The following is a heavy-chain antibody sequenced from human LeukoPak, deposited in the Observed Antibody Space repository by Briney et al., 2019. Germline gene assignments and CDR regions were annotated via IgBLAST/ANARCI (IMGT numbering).Heavy chain of an antibody. CDR1: GFTFSSYE. CDR2: ISSSGSTI. D-gene: IGHD3-16*01. J-gene: IGHJ4*02. V-gene: IGHV3-48*03. CDR3: ARVSSKLGGLDY. Sequence: PGGSLGLSCAGSGFTFSSYEMNWVRQAPGKGLEWVSYISSSGSTIYYADSVKGRFTISRDNAKNSLYLQMNSLRAEDTAVYYCARVSSKLGGLDYWGQGTLVTVSS.